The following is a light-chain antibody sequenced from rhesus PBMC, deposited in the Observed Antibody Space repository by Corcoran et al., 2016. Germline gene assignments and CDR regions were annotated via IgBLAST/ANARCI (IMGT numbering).Light chain of an antibody. V-gene: IGLV9-84*01. J-gene: IGLJ6*01. CDR2: VGLDGIVG. Sequence: QPVLIQPSSVSASLGASVTLTCTLNSDYSNYAVEWHLQRPGKGPRFLMRVGLDGIVGSKGDGIPDRFSGSGSGLNRFLTIKNIEEEDDGDYHCGADHGRGSDFVYVFGGGTKLTVL. CDR3: GADHGRGSDFVYV. CDR1: SDYSNYA.